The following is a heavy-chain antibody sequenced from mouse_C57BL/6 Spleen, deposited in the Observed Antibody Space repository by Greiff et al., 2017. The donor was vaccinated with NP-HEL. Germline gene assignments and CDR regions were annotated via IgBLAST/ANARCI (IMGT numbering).Heavy chain of an antibody. CDR1: GFTFSDYY. CDR2: INYDGSST. V-gene: IGHV5-16*01. CDR3: AREGTTVVAPYWYFDV. J-gene: IGHJ1*03. D-gene: IGHD1-1*01. Sequence: EVMLVESEGGLVQPGSSMKLSCTASGFTFSDYYMAWVRQVPEKGLEWVANINYDGSSTYYLDSLKSRFIISRDNAKNILYLQRSSLKSEDTATYYCAREGTTVVAPYWYFDVWGTGTTVTVSS.